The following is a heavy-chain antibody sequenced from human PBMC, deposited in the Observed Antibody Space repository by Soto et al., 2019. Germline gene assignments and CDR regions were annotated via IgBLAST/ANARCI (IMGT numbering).Heavy chain of an antibody. D-gene: IGHD5-18*01. J-gene: IGHJ4*02. CDR1: GFTFSSYG. CDR2: ISYDGSNK. V-gene: IGHV3-30*18. CDR3: AKGIIQLHSLAGFDY. Sequence: QVQLVESGGGVVQPGRSLRLSCAASGFTFSSYGMHWVRQAPGKGLEWVAVISYDGSNKYYADSVKGRFTISRDNSKNTLYLQMNSLRAEDTAVYYCAKGIIQLHSLAGFDYWGQGTLVTVSS.